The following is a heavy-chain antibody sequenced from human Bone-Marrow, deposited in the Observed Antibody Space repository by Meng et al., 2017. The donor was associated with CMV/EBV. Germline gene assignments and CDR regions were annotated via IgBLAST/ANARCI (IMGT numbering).Heavy chain of an antibody. CDR3: ARGIRLFAQANWFDP. D-gene: IGHD2-21*01. CDR2: INPSGGST. Sequence: ASVKVSCKASGYTFTSYYMHWVRQAPGQGLEWMGIINPSGGSTSYAQKFQGRVTMTRDTSISTAYMELSRLRSDDTAVYYCARGIRLFAQANWFDPWGQGTLVTVPQ. V-gene: IGHV1-46*01. CDR1: GYTFTSYY. J-gene: IGHJ5*02.